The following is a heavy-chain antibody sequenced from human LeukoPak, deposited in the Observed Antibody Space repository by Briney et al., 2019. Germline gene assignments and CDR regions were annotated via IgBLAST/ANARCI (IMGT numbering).Heavy chain of an antibody. Sequence: ASVKVSCKASGYTFTGYYMHRVRQAPGQGLEWMGRINPNSGGTNYAQKFQGRVTMTRDTSISTAYMELSRLRSDDTAVYYCARGDFNTVTTIYWGQGTLVTVSS. V-gene: IGHV1-2*06. J-gene: IGHJ4*02. CDR3: ARGDFNTVTTIY. D-gene: IGHD4-17*01. CDR1: GYTFTGYY. CDR2: INPNSGGT.